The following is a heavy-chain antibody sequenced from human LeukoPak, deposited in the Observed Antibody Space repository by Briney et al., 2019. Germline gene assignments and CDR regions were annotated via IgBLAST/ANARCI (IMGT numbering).Heavy chain of an antibody. J-gene: IGHJ6*02. V-gene: IGHV3-74*01. Sequence: GGSLRLSCAASGFTFSSYWMHWVRQAPGKGLVWVSRINSDGSSTSYADSVKGRFTISRDNAKNSLYLQMNSLRAEDTALYYCAKDISRIHMGMDVWGQGTTVTVSS. D-gene: IGHD5-18*01. CDR1: GFTFSSYW. CDR2: INSDGSST. CDR3: AKDISRIHMGMDV.